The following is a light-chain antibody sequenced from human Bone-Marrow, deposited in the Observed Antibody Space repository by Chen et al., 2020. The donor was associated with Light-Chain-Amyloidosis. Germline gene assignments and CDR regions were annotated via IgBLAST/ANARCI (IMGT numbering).Light chain of an antibody. CDR1: SSDVGGDNH. CDR2: EVT. V-gene: IGLV2-14*01. J-gene: IGLJ1*01. CDR3: SSYTITNTLV. Sequence: QSALTQPASVSGSPGQSITISCTGTSSDVGGDNHVSWYQQHPDKAPKLMIYEVTNRPSWVPERFSGSRSDNTDTLTISGLQTEDEADYFCSSYTITNTLVFGSGTRVTVL.